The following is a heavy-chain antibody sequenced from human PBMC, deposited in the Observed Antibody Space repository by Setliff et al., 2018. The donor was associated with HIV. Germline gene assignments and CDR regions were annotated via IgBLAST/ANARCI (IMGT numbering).Heavy chain of an antibody. CDR3: ARGDGYRSNDAYYDTGMDV. CDR2: IYNSGYS. D-gene: IGHD5-12*01. CDR1: GASISSYY. J-gene: IGHJ6*02. V-gene: IGHV4-59*01. Sequence: PSETLSLTCKVXGASISSYYWSWVRQPPGKGLEWIGYIYNSGYSNSKPSLKSRVTMSLDTSKNQFSLELTSVTAADTAVYFCARGDGYRSNDAYYDTGMDVWGQGITVTV.